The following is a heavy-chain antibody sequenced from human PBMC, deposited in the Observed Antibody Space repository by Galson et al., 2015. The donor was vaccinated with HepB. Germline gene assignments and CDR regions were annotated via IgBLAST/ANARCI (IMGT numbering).Heavy chain of an antibody. Sequence: SLRLSCAASGFTFSSYGMSWVRQAPGKGLEWVSYISTGSSTKYYADSVKGRLTISRDNAKNSLYLQLNSLRDEDTAVYYCARSLGRRGVDPQPYYFDYWGQGTLVTVSS. CDR1: GFTFSSYG. V-gene: IGHV3-48*02. CDR3: ARSLGRRGVDPQPYYFDY. CDR2: ISTGSSTK. J-gene: IGHJ4*02. D-gene: IGHD3-10*01.